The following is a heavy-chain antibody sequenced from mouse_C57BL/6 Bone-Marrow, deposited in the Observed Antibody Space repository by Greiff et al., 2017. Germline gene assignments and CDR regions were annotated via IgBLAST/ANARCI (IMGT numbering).Heavy chain of an antibody. J-gene: IGHJ4*01. CDR2: IHPNSGST. V-gene: IGHV1-64*01. Sequence: QVQLQQPGAELVKPGASVKLSCKASGYTFTSYWLHWVKQRPGQRLAWIGMIHPNSGSTNYNEKFKSKATLTVDKSSSTAYMQLSSLTSEDSAVYYCARWYNSLGDYWGQGTSVTVSS. CDR3: ARWYNSLGDY. D-gene: IGHD3-1*01. CDR1: GYTFTSYW.